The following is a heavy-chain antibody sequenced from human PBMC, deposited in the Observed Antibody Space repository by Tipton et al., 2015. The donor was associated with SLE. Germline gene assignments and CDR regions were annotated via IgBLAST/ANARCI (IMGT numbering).Heavy chain of an antibody. V-gene: IGHV3-74*01. CDR3: ARGGYSSPSLLDY. J-gene: IGHJ4*02. Sequence: SLRLSCAASGFTFSSYWMHWVRRAPGKGLVWVSRINSDGSSTSYADSVKGRFTISRDNAKNTLYLQMNSLRAEDTAMYYCARGGYSSPSLLDYWGQGTLVTVSS. CDR2: INSDGSST. D-gene: IGHD6-13*01. CDR1: GFTFSSYW.